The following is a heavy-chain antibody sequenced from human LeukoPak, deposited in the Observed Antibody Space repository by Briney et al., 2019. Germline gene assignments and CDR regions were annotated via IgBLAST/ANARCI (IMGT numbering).Heavy chain of an antibody. D-gene: IGHD3-10*01. V-gene: IGHV3-15*04. CDR3: TTDPVTMVRGTTV. J-gene: IGHJ3*01. CDR2: IESKTDGGTT. Sequence: GGSLRLSCAASGFTFSNAWMSWVRQAPGKGLEWVGRIESKTDGGTTDYAAPVKGRFTISRDDSKNTLYLQMNSLKTEDTAVYYCTTDPVTMVRGTTVWGQGTMVTVSS. CDR1: GFTFSNAW.